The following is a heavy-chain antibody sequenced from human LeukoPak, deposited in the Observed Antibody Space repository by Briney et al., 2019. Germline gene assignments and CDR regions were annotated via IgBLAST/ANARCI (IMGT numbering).Heavy chain of an antibody. CDR1: RFTFSSYS. V-gene: IGHV3-21*01. D-gene: IGHD3-3*01. J-gene: IGHJ3*02. Sequence: PGGSLRLSCAASRFTFSSYSMNWVRQAPGKGLEWVSSISTSSSYIYYADSVKGRLTISRDNARNSLYLQMNSLRAEDTAVYYCARGDPDISFGVAGEAFDIWGQGAMVTVYS. CDR3: ARGDPDISFGVAGEAFDI. CDR2: ISTSSSYI.